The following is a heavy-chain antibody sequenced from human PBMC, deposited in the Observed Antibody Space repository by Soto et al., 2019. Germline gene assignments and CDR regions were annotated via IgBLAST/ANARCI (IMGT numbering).Heavy chain of an antibody. V-gene: IGHV1-69*01. CDR2: IIPIFGTA. CDR1: GGTFSSYA. Sequence: QVQLVQSGAEVKKPGSSVKVSCKASGGTFSSYAISWVRQAPGQGLEWMGGIIPIFGTANYAQKFQGRVTITADESTRKAYMELSSLRSEDTAVYYCARGDGGYYTGYYYGMDVWGQGTTVTVSS. J-gene: IGHJ6*02. CDR3: ARGDGGYYTGYYYGMDV. D-gene: IGHD1-26*01.